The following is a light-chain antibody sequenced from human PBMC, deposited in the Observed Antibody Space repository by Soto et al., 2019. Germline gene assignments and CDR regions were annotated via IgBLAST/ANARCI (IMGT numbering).Light chain of an antibody. CDR1: SSNIGSNY. Sequence: QPVLTQPPSASGTPGQRVTISCSGSSSNIGSNYVYWYQQLPATAPKLLIYRNNQRPSGVPDRFSGSKSGTSASLAISGLRSEDEADYYCAAWDDSLSGVVFGGGTQLTVL. V-gene: IGLV1-47*01. CDR3: AAWDDSLSGVV. CDR2: RNN. J-gene: IGLJ2*01.